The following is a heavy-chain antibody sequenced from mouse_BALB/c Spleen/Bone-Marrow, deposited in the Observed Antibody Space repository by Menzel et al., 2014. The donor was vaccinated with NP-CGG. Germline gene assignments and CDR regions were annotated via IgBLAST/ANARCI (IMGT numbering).Heavy chain of an antibody. V-gene: IGHV2-9*02. D-gene: IGHD1-1*01. CDR3: ARKDYGSRGGYFDV. CDR1: GFSLTNYG. CDR2: IWAGGST. Sequence: VQLVESGPGLVAPSQSLSIPCTVSGFSLTNYGVHWVRQPPGKGLEWLGLIWAGGSTNYNSALMSRLSISKDNSKSQVFLKMNSLQTDGTAMYYCARKDYGSRGGYFDVWGAGTTVTVSS. J-gene: IGHJ1*01.